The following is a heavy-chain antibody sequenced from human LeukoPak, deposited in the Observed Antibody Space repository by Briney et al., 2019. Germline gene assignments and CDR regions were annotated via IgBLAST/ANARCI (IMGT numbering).Heavy chain of an antibody. CDR2: IHSSEGT. Sequence: SETLSLTCTVSGGSLNGYYWGWLRQPPGKGLECIGYIHSSEGTAHSASLKSGLTISLDTSTNQFSLTLSSVTAADTAVYYCARHVYGEGMVVWGKGTTVTVSS. CDR1: GGSLNGYY. V-gene: IGHV4-59*08. J-gene: IGHJ6*04. D-gene: IGHD4-17*01. CDR3: ARHVYGEGMVV.